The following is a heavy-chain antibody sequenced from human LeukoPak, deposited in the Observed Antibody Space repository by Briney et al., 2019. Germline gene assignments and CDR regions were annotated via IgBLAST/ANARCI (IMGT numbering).Heavy chain of an antibody. D-gene: IGHD5-18*01. CDR2: IYSSGST. Sequence: SETLSLTCTVSGGSINTYYWSWIRQPAGKGLEWIGRIYSSGSTNYSPSLKSRVTISVDTSKNQFSLKLNSVTAADTAVYYCARDPRYSYGSFDYWGQGTLVTVSS. CDR1: GGSINTYY. V-gene: IGHV4-4*07. CDR3: ARDPRYSYGSFDY. J-gene: IGHJ4*02.